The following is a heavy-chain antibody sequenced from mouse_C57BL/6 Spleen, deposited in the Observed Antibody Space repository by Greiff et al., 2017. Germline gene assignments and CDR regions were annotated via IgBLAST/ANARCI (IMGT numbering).Heavy chain of an antibody. D-gene: IGHD6-1*01. J-gene: IGHJ1*03. CDR1: GYTFTSYW. CDR2: IHPSDSDT. V-gene: IGHV1-74*01. Sequence: QVQLQQPGAELVKPGASVKVSCKASGYTFTSYWMHWVKQRPGQGLEWIGRIHPSDSDTNYNQQFKGKATLTVDKSSSTAYMQLSCLTSEDSAVYSCAIGAPYWYFDVWGTGTTVTVSS. CDR3: AIGAPYWYFDV.